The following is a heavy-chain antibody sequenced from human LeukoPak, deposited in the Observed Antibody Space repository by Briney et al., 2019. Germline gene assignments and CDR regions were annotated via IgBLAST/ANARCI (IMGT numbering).Heavy chain of an antibody. CDR2: IIPIFGTA. V-gene: IGHV1-69*05. J-gene: IGHJ4*02. Sequence: ASVKVSCKASGGTFCSYAISWVRQAPGQGLEWMGGIIPIFGTANYAQKFQGRVTITTDESTSTAYMELSSLRSEDTAVYYCARDSSGPVEFAYWGQGTLVTVSS. D-gene: IGHD6-19*01. CDR3: ARDSSGPVEFAY. CDR1: GGTFCSYA.